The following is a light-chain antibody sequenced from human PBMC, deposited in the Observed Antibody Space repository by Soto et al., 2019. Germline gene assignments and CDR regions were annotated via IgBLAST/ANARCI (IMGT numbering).Light chain of an antibody. CDR1: QSVLHSSNKNNY. J-gene: IGKJ4*01. CDR3: QQCYSRPLT. V-gene: IGKV4-1*01. Sequence: DIVMTQSPDSLAVSLGERATINCKSSQSVLHSSNKNNYLSWYQQKPGQPPKLLISWASTRESGVPDRFSGSGSATDFTLTISSLQAEDVAVYYCQQCYSRPLTCGGGTKVDIK. CDR2: WAS.